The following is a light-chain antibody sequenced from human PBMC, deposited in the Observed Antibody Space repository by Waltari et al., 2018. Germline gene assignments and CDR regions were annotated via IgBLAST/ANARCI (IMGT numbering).Light chain of an antibody. J-gene: IGKJ1*01. CDR2: GAS. Sequence: SCRASQGVSRFLAWDQQKPGQAPRLLIYGASTRATGIPDRFSGSGSGTDFSLTISRLEPEDFAVYYCQKYDRLPATFGQGTKVEIK. CDR3: QKYDRLPAT. CDR1: QGVSRF. V-gene: IGKV3-20*01.